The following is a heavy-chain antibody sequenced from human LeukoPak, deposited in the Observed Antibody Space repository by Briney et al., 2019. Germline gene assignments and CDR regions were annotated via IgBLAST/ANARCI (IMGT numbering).Heavy chain of an antibody. CDR3: ARDPNPSATVDPFDY. V-gene: IGHV1-18*01. D-gene: IGHD4-23*01. CDR1: GYTFTSYG. CDR2: ISAYNGNT. J-gene: IGHJ4*02. Sequence: ASVKVSCKASGYTFTSYGISWVRQAPGQGLEWMGWISAYNGNTNYAQKFQGRVTMTTDTSTSTAYMELRSLRSDDTAVYYCARDPNPSATVDPFDYWGQGTLVTVSS.